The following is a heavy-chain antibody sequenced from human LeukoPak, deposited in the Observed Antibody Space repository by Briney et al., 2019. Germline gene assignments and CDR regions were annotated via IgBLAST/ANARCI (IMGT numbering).Heavy chain of an antibody. D-gene: IGHD3-10*01. CDR3: AKRGVVIRVLLVGFHKEAYYFDS. CDR2: ISDSGGST. Sequence: GGSLRLSCAVSGITLSNYGMSWVRQAPGKGLEWVAGISDSGGSTNYADSVKGRFTISRDNPKNTLYLQMNSLRAEDTAVYFCAKRGVVIRVLLVGFHKEAYYFDSWGQGALVTVSS. CDR1: GITLSNYG. J-gene: IGHJ4*02. V-gene: IGHV3-23*01.